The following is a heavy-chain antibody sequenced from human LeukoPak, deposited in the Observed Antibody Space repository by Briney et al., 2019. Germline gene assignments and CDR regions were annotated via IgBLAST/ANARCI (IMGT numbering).Heavy chain of an antibody. Sequence: PGGSLRLSCEVSGFAFSSYVMSWVRQAPGNGLEWVSVIDGNGVTTNYADSVKGRFTISRDNSKNTLYLQLSSLRVEDTAVYYCAKGDDFLADYRYRFDYWGQGTLVNVSS. CDR1: GFAFSSYV. CDR2: IDGNGVTT. CDR3: AKGDDFLADYRYRFDY. V-gene: IGHV3-23*01. J-gene: IGHJ4*02. D-gene: IGHD3-9*01.